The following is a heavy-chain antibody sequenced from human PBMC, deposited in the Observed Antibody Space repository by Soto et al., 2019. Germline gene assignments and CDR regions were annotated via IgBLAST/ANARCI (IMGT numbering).Heavy chain of an antibody. CDR2: IKQDGSEK. D-gene: IGHD3-16*01. J-gene: IGHJ3*02. CDR3: ARDLDYDYIWGSYSSDAFDI. Sequence: PGGSLRLSCAASGFTFSSYWMSWVRQAPGKGLEWVANIKQDGSEKYYVDSVKGRFTISRDNAKNSLYLQMNSLRAEDTAVYYCARDLDYDYIWGSYSSDAFDIWGQGTMVTVSS. CDR1: GFTFSSYW. V-gene: IGHV3-7*01.